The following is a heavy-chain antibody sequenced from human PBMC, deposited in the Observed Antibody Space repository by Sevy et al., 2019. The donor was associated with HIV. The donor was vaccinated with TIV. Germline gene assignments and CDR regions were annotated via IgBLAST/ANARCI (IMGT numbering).Heavy chain of an antibody. V-gene: IGHV3-15*01. CDR1: GFTFTYAW. D-gene: IGHD3-22*01. J-gene: IGHJ6*02. Sequence: GGSLRLSCAASGFTFTYAWMSWVRQAPGKGLEWVGRIKSRADGGTTDYGEPVKGRFTISRDDSKNTLYLQMNSLKAEDTAVYYCATDPIIVLMVTDGMDVWGQGTTVTVSS. CDR2: IKSRADGGTT. CDR3: ATDPIIVLMVTDGMDV.